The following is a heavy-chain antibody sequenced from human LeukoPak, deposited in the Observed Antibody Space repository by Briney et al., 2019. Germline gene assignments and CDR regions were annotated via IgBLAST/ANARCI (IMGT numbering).Heavy chain of an antibody. D-gene: IGHD6-19*01. CDR3: ARGALLKDIAVAAYYYYGMDV. CDR1: GFTFSSYD. Sequence: GGSLRLSCAASGFTFSSYDMHWVRQATGKGLEWVSAIGTAGDTYYPGSVKGRFTISRENAKNSLYLQTNSLRAGDTAVYYCARGALLKDIAVAAYYYYGMDVWGQGTTVTVSS. CDR2: IGTAGDT. J-gene: IGHJ6*02. V-gene: IGHV3-13*01.